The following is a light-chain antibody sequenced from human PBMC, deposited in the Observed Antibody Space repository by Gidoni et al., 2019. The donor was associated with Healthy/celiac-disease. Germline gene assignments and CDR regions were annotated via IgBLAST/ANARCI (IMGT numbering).Light chain of an antibody. J-gene: IGLJ3*02. CDR2: GNS. CDR3: QSYDSSLSGWA. V-gene: IGLV1-40*01. Sequence: QSVLTQPPSVSGSPGQRVTISCTGSSSNIGAGYDVHWYQQLPGTAPKSLIYGNSNRPSGVPDRFSGSKSGTSASLAITGLLAEDEADYYCQSYDSSLSGWAFGQGTK. CDR1: SSNIGAGYD.